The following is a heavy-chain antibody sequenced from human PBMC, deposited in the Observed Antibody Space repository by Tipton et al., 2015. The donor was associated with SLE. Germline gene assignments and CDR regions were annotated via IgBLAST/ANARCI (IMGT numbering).Heavy chain of an antibody. D-gene: IGHD5-18*01. Sequence: SLRLSCAASGFTISSYYMNWVRRAPGRGLEWVSVIADDGSTNYADSAKGRFSSSRDNARDSLYLQMNSLRAEDTAVYYCVRDPLWLGDWGQGALVTVSS. CDR2: IADDGST. CDR1: GFTISSYY. J-gene: IGHJ4*02. CDR3: VRDPLWLGD. V-gene: IGHV3-66*01.